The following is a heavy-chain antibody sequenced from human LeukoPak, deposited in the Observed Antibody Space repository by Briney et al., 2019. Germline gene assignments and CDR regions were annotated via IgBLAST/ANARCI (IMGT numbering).Heavy chain of an antibody. V-gene: IGHV1-18*01. CDR2: INGHNGNT. D-gene: IGHD2-15*01. J-gene: IGHJ4*02. CDR3: SRVPELPDY. CDR1: GYIFTNYG. Sequence: ASVKVSCNASGYIFTNYGISWVRQAPGQGLEWMGWINGHNGNTKYSQKFQGRVTMTADTPTSTAYMELRSLRYDDTAIYYCSRVPELPDYWGQGTLVTVSS.